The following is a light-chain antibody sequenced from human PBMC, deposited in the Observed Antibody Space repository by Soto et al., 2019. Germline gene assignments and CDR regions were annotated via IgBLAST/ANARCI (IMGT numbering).Light chain of an antibody. Sequence: QSVLTQPPSASGTPGQRVTISCSGSSSNIGTNTVTWYHQLPETAPKLLIHSNNERPSGVPDRFSGAKSGTSASLVISGLQSEDEADFYCAAWDNSLNGPVFGGGTKVTVL. J-gene: IGLJ2*01. CDR1: SSNIGTNT. V-gene: IGLV1-44*01. CDR2: SNN. CDR3: AAWDNSLNGPV.